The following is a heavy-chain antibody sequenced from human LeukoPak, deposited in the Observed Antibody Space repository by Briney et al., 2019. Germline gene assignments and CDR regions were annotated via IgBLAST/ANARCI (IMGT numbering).Heavy chain of an antibody. Sequence: GASVNVSCKASGYTFTGYYMHWVRQAPGQGLEWMGWINPNSGGTNYAQKFQGRVTMTRDTSISTAYMELSRLRSDDTAVYYCARDLSRSAADNYWGQGTLVTVSS. CDR1: GYTFTGYY. CDR2: INPNSGGT. V-gene: IGHV1-2*02. D-gene: IGHD6-13*01. J-gene: IGHJ4*02. CDR3: ARDLSRSAADNY.